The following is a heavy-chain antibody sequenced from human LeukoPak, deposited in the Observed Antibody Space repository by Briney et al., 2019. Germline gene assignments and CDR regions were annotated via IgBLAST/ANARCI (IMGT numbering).Heavy chain of an antibody. D-gene: IGHD6-19*01. J-gene: IGHJ4*02. CDR1: GGPISSSTSY. Sequence: SETLSLTCTVSGGPISSSTSYWGWIRQPPGKGLEWIGSIYYSGGTYYNPSLMGRVTISVDTSKNHFSLKLSSVTAADTAVYYCARLRGWYQYYFDYWGQGTLVTVSS. CDR3: ARLRGWYQYYFDY. V-gene: IGHV4-39*02. CDR2: IYYSGGT.